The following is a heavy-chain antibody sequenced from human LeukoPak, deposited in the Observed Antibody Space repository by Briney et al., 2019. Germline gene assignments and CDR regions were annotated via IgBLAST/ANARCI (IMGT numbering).Heavy chain of an antibody. CDR2: IKSKTSGGTT. J-gene: IGHJ4*02. V-gene: IGHV3-15*01. D-gene: IGHD3-3*01. CDR1: GFTFAHAW. CDR3: TWSGSPSSFNY. Sequence: PGGSLRLSCAASGFTFAHAWMSWVRQAPGKGLEWVGRIKSKTSGGTTDYAAPVKGTFTTSRDDSRNTLFLQMNSLKTEDTAVYYCTWSGSPSSFNYWGQGTLVTVSS.